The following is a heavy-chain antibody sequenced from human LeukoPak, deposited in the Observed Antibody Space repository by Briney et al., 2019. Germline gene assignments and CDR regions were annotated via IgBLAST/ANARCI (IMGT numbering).Heavy chain of an antibody. CDR3: ARGRWRGNYFDY. CDR2: INHSGST. J-gene: IGHJ4*02. Sequence: PSETLSLTYAVYGGSFSGYYWSWIRQPPGKGLEWIGEINHSGSTNYNPSLKSRVTISVDTSKNQFSLKLSSVTAADTAVYYCARGRWRGNYFDYWGQGTLVTVSS. V-gene: IGHV4-34*01. D-gene: IGHD3-16*01. CDR1: GGSFSGYY.